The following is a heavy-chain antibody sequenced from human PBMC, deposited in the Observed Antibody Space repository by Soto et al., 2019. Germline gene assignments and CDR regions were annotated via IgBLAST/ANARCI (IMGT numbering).Heavy chain of an antibody. Sequence: QVQLVQSGAEVKKPGSSVNVSCKASGGTFSSYAISWVRQAPGQGLEWMGGIIPIFGTANYAQKFQGRVTITADESTSPAYMELSSLGSEDTAVYYCARGAYCSGGSCYARPYYYYYGMDVWGQGTTVTVSS. V-gene: IGHV1-69*01. D-gene: IGHD2-15*01. CDR1: GGTFSSYA. J-gene: IGHJ6*02. CDR3: ARGAYCSGGSCYARPYYYYYGMDV. CDR2: IIPIFGTA.